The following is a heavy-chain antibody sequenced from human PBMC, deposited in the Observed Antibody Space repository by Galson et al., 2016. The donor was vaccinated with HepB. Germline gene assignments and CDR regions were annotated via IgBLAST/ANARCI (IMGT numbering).Heavy chain of an antibody. V-gene: IGHV1-18*04. CDR3: EKTTYCDVGGCYNSYGLDV. J-gene: IGHJ6*02. CDR2: ISGYNGDT. CDR1: GYTFTSYG. D-gene: IGHD2-15*01. Sequence: SVKVSCKASGYTFTSYGISWVRQAPGQGLEWMGWISGYNGDTIYAQRLQGRVTMTTDTSTSTAYMELRSLRSDDTAVYYCEKTTYCDVGGCYNSYGLDVWGQGTTVTVSS.